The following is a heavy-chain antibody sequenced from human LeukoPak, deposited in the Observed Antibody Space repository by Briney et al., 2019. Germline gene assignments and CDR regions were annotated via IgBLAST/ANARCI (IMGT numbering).Heavy chain of an antibody. CDR2: ISSSGSTI. CDR3: ARVLVGYFDY. V-gene: IGHV3-48*03. J-gene: IGHJ4*02. D-gene: IGHD1-26*01. Sequence: GGSLRLSCAASGFTFSNYEMNWVRQAPGKGLEWVSYISSSGSTIHYADSVKGRFTISRDNAKNSLFLQMNSLRAEDTAVYYCARVLVGYFDYWGQGTLVTVSS. CDR1: GFTFSNYE.